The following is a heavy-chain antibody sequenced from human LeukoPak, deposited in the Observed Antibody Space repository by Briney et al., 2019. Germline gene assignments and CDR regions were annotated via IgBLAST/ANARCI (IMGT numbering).Heavy chain of an antibody. J-gene: IGHJ4*02. Sequence: SETLFLTCTVSGGSISSNSYYWGWIRQPPGKGLEWIGTIYYSGSTYYNPSLKSRVTVSVDTSKNQFSLNLSSVTAADTAVYYCARLTYDSSAYRYYFDFWGQGSLVTVSS. CDR2: IYYSGST. D-gene: IGHD3-22*01. V-gene: IGHV4-39*01. CDR1: GGSISSNSYY. CDR3: ARLTYDSSAYRYYFDF.